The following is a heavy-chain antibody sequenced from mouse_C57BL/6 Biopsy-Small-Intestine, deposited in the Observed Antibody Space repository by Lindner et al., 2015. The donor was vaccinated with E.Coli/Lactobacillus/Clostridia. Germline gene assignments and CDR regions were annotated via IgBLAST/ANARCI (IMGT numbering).Heavy chain of an antibody. J-gene: IGHJ4*01. CDR1: GYTFTSYG. D-gene: IGHD1-1*01. CDR3: ARISHSCGGGSCYKVDWFDP. Sequence: SVKVSCKASGYTFTSYGLSWVRQAPGQGLEWMGWIDPYNGNTIYAQKLQGRVTMTTDTSTSTGYMELRSLRSDDTAVYYCARISHSCGGGSCYKVDWFDPWGQGTLVTVSS. V-gene: IGHV1-59*01. CDR2: IDPYNGNT.